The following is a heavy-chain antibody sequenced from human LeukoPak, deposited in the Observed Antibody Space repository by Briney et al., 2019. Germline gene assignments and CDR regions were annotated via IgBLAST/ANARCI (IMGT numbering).Heavy chain of an antibody. CDR1: GFIFTNYF. D-gene: IGHD3-3*01. Sequence: GVSLRLSCAASGFIFTNYFMSWVRQAPGKGLEWVASIKHDGSEKYYVDSVRGRFTISRDNTMNSLYLQMSSLRAEDTAVYYCATDRGWRTSGYYLYYFEYWGQGTLVTYSS. J-gene: IGHJ4*02. V-gene: IGHV3-7*01. CDR2: IKHDGSEK. CDR3: ATDRGWRTSGYYLYYFEY.